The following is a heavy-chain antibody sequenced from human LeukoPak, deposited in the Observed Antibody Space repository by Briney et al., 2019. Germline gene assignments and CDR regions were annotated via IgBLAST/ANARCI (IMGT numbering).Heavy chain of an antibody. CDR2: ISASNGNT. CDR1: GYTFTSYG. V-gene: IGHV1-18*01. Sequence: ASVKVSCKASGYTFTSYGISWVRQAPGQGLEWMGWISASNGNTNYAQKLQGRVTMTTDTSTSTAYMELRSLRSDDTAVYYCARGTQYYYYYYMDVWGKGTTVTVSS. J-gene: IGHJ6*03. CDR3: ARGTQYYYYYYMDV.